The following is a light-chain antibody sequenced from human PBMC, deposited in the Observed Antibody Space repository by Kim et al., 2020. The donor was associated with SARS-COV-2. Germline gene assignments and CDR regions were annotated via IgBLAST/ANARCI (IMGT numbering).Light chain of an antibody. CDR1: HIITGSF. V-gene: IGKV3-20*01. J-gene: IGKJ1*01. Sequence: VLTQSPGTLSLSPGERAILSCRASHIITGSFLAWYQQKPGQAPRLLIYGASSRATGIPDRFSGSQSGTDFTLTISRLEPEDFAVYYCQFFGSSVWTFGQGTKLEI. CDR2: GAS. CDR3: QFFGSSVWT.